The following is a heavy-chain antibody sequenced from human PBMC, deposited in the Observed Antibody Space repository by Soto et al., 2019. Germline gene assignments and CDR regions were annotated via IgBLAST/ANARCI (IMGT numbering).Heavy chain of an antibody. CDR2: IFHTGTT. Sequence: SETLSLTCAVSCDSIIGIYHWAWLRPPPGRSLEWIASIFHTGTTYYTPSLKSRVTISVDTSKKQFSLKLNSVTASDTAVYFCVSQRTTVITQAYFDYWGPGALVTVSS. D-gene: IGHD4-4*01. CDR1: CDSIIGIYH. V-gene: IGHV4-38-2*01. CDR3: VSQRTTVITQAYFDY. J-gene: IGHJ4*02.